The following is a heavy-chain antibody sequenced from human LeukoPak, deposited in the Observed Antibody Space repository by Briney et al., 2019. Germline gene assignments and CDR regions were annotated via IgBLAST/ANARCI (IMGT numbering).Heavy chain of an antibody. Sequence: ASVKVSCKASGYTFTGYYMHWVRQAPGQGLEWMGWINPNSGGTNYAQKFQGRVTMTRDMSISTAYMELSRLRSDDTAVYYCARYAGTSAYYFDYWGQGTLVTVSS. V-gene: IGHV1-2*02. CDR2: INPNSGGT. D-gene: IGHD6-13*01. J-gene: IGHJ4*02. CDR1: GYTFTGYY. CDR3: ARYAGTSAYYFDY.